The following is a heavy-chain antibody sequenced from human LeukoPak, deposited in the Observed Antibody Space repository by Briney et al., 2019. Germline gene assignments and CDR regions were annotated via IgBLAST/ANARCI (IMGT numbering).Heavy chain of an antibody. CDR2: FDPEDGET. CDR3: ATDRQLWSYYFDY. Sequence: ASGKVSCKVSGYTLTELSMHWVRQAPGKGVEWMGGFDPEDGETIYAQKFQGRVTMTEDTSTDTAYMEPSSLRSEDTAVYYCATDRQLWSYYFDYWGQGTLVTVSS. CDR1: GYTLTELS. V-gene: IGHV1-24*01. J-gene: IGHJ4*02. D-gene: IGHD5-18*01.